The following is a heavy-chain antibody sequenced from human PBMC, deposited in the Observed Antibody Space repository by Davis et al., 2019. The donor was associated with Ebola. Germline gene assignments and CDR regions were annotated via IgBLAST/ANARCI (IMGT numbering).Heavy chain of an antibody. CDR1: GDSISDYY. D-gene: IGHD3-16*01. CDR3: ARDHGAGNLDV. CDR2: IYHSGIT. J-gene: IGHJ6*02. Sequence: GSLRLSCTVSGDSISDYYWSWIRQPPGKGLEWIGYIYHSGITNYNPSLKSRVTISVDTSENRFSLRLRSVTAADTAVYYCARDHGAGNLDVWGQGTTVIVSS. V-gene: IGHV4-59*01.